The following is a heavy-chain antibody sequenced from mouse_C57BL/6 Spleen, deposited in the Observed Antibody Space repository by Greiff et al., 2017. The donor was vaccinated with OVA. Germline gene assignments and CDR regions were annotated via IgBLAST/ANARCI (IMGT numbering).Heavy chain of an antibody. CDR1: GYTFTSFW. V-gene: IGHV1-50*01. Sequence: QVQLQQPGAALVKPGASVKLSFKASGYTFTSFWMQWVTQRPGQGLEWIGEFDPSVSYPNYNQKFKGKSPLTVATSSSTAYMQLSRLTAEDAAVYYSARRGSYNYGSSLDYWGQGTTLTVSS. CDR2: FDPSVSYP. D-gene: IGHD1-1*01. CDR3: ARRGSYNYGSSLDY. J-gene: IGHJ2*01.